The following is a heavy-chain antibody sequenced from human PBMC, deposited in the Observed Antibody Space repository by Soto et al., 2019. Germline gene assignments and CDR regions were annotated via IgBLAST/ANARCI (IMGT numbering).Heavy chain of an antibody. CDR1: GYTFSDYY. Sequence: GASVKVSCKAPGYTFSDYYIHWVRQAPGQGLEWMGWINPNSGGTKYAPKFQGGVTMTRDTSITTAYMELSGLRSGDTAVYYCAREPATAKPEGVDFWGQGTLVTVSS. D-gene: IGHD1-1*01. V-gene: IGHV1-2*02. CDR2: INPNSGGT. J-gene: IGHJ4*02. CDR3: AREPATAKPEGVDF.